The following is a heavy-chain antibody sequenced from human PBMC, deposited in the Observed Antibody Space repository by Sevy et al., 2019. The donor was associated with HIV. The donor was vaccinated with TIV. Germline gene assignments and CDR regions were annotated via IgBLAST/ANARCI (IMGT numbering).Heavy chain of an antibody. CDR2: IRSKAYGGTT. CDR1: AFTFGDYA. Sequence: GGSLRLSCTASAFTFGDYAMSWFRQAPGKGLEWVGFIRSKAYGGTTEYAASVKGRFTISRDDSKSFAYLKMNSLKTEDTAVYYCTRPRSAYYYDSSGYYPVSYYWGQGTLVTVSS. D-gene: IGHD3-22*01. J-gene: IGHJ4*02. V-gene: IGHV3-49*03. CDR3: TRPRSAYYYDSSGYYPVSYY.